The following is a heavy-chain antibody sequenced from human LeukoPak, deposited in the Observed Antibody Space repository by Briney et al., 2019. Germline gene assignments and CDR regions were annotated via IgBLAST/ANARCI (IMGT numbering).Heavy chain of an antibody. Sequence: ASVKVSCKASGYTFTSYGISWVRQAPGQGLEWMGWISAYNGNTNYAQKLQGRVTMTTDTSTSTAYMKLRSLRSDDTAVYYCARINWNYKDTDYWGQGTLVTVSS. CDR2: ISAYNGNT. CDR1: GYTFTSYG. J-gene: IGHJ4*02. D-gene: IGHD1-7*01. V-gene: IGHV1-18*01. CDR3: ARINWNYKDTDY.